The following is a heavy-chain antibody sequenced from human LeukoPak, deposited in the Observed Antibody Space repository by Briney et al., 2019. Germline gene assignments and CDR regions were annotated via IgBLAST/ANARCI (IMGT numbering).Heavy chain of an antibody. V-gene: IGHV4-38-2*02. J-gene: IGHJ1*01. CDR1: GYSISSGYY. Sequence: SETLSLTCTVSGYSISSGYYWGWIRQPPGKGLEWIGSIYHSGSTYYNPSLKSRVTISVDTSKNQFSLKLSSVTAADTAVYYCAKRSSNFGSEYFQQWGPGTLVTVSS. CDR3: AKRSSNFGSEYFQQ. CDR2: IYHSGST. D-gene: IGHD4-11*01.